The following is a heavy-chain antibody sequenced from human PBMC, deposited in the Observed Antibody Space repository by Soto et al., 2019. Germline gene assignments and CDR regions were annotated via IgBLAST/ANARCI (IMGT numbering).Heavy chain of an antibody. D-gene: IGHD1-26*01. Sequence: PGGSLRLSCAASGFTFSGYWMHWVRQVPGKGLVWVSRISSDGRTTTYADSVKGRFTISRDNAKNTLYLQMNSLRAEDTAMYYCTGVIVGSYGYFDYWGQGTLVTVSS. CDR1: GFTFSGYW. V-gene: IGHV3-74*01. J-gene: IGHJ4*02. CDR2: ISSDGRTT. CDR3: TGVIVGSYGYFDY.